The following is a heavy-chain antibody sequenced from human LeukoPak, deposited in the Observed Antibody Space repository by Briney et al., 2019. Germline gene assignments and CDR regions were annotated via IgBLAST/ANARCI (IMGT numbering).Heavy chain of an antibody. CDR2: IYYSGST. CDR3: ARQGYCGGDCYSEIVDY. D-gene: IGHD2-21*02. J-gene: IGHJ4*02. CDR1: GGSISSYY. Sequence: SETLSLTCTVSGGSISSYYWSWIRQPPGKGLEWIGYIYYSGSTNYNPSLKSRVTISVDTSKNQFSLKLSSVTAADTAVYYCARQGYCGGDCYSEIVDYWGQGTLVTVSS. V-gene: IGHV4-59*08.